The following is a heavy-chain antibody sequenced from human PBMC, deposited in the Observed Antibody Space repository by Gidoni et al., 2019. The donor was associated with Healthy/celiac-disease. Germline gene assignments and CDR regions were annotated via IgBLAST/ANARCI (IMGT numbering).Heavy chain of an antibody. D-gene: IGHD2-21*02. CDR1: GFTFSRYA. CDR3: AKEAGGGDPRGGDFDY. CDR2: ISGRGGST. Sequence: EVQLLESGGGLVQPGGSLRLSCAASGFTFSRYAMSWVRQAPGKGLEGVSAISGRGGSTYYADSVKGRFTISRDNSKNTLYLQMNSLRAEDTAVYYCAKEAGGGDPRGGDFDYWGQGTLVTVSS. J-gene: IGHJ4*02. V-gene: IGHV3-23*01.